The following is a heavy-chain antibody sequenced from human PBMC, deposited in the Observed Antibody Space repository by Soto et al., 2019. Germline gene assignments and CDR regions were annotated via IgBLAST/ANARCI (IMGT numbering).Heavy chain of an antibody. CDR2: ISNDGSNK. CDR3: AKLGDWNDEDY. V-gene: IGHV3-30*18. D-gene: IGHD1-1*01. Sequence: GGSLRLSCAVSGFVFSSCDMHWVRQAPGKGLEWVAVISNDGSNKDYADSVKGRFTISRDNSKNTLYLQMNSLRAEDTAVYYCAKLGDWNDEDYWGQGTLVTVSS. J-gene: IGHJ4*02. CDR1: GFVFSSCD.